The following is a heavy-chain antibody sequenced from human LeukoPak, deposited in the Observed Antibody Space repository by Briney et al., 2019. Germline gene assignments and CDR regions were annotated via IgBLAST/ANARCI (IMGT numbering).Heavy chain of an antibody. V-gene: IGHV3-23*01. CDR1: GFTFSSYA. CDR2: ISGSGGST. D-gene: IGHD6-13*01. J-gene: IGHJ4*02. CDR3: ARESGYNSYSSSWYDDY. Sequence: PGGSLRLSCAASGFTFSSYAMSWVRQAPGKGLEWVSAISGSGGSTYYADSVKGRFTISRDNAKNSLYLQMNSLRAEDTAVYYCARESGYNSYSSSWYDDYWGQGTLVTVSS.